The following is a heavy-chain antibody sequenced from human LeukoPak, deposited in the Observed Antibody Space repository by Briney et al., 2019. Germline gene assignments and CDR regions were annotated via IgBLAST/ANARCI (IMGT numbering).Heavy chain of an antibody. CDR1: GFTFSIYA. D-gene: IGHD3-10*01. V-gene: IGHV3-23*01. J-gene: IGHJ5*02. Sequence: PGGSLRLSCAVSGFTFSIYAMSWVRQAPGKGLQWVSIISASGGSTYYADSVKGRFTISRDNSKNTLYLQMDSLRAEDTAVYYCAKDHLVRGVMASWGQGTLVTVSS. CDR3: AKDHLVRGVMAS. CDR2: ISASGGST.